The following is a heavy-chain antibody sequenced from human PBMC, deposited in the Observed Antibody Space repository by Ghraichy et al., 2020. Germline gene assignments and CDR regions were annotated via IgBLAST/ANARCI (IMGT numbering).Heavy chain of an antibody. CDR2: IKQDGSKI. D-gene: IGHD3-16*01. J-gene: IGHJ6*02. CDR3: ARDQGDFAMALYYYGMYV. CDR1: GFTFSSYW. V-gene: IGHV3-7*01. Sequence: GESLNISCVASGFTFSSYWMSWVRQAPGKGLEWVANIKQDGSKIYYVDSVKGRFIISRDNAKNSLYLQMNSLRAEDTAVYYCARDQGDFAMALYYYGMYVWGQGTTVTVSS.